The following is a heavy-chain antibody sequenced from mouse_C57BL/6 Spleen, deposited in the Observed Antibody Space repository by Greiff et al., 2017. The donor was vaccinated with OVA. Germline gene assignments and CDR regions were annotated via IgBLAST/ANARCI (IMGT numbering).Heavy chain of an antibody. J-gene: IGHJ4*01. V-gene: IGHV1-55*01. CDR2: IYPGSGST. CDR3: ARYSPAIYV. Sequence: VQLQPPWAELVKPGASVKMSCKASGYTFTSYWISWVKQRPGKGLEWIGDIYPGSGSTNYNEKFKSKATLTVDTSSSQAYMQHSSLTSEGATVKSCARYSPAIYVRGQGTSGTVSS. CDR1: GYTFTSYW. D-gene: IGHD2-3*01.